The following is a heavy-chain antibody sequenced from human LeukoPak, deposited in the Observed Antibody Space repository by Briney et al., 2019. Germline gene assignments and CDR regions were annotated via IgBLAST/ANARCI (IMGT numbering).Heavy chain of an antibody. J-gene: IGHJ4*02. Sequence: GGSLRLSCVASGFTLRSYVMNWVRQAPGKGLEWVSSISSSSSYIYYADSVKGRFTISRDNAKNSLYLQMNSLRAEDTAVYYCARGRTRGDYDSSGSDFDYWGQGTLVTVSS. CDR2: ISSSSSYI. D-gene: IGHD3-22*01. CDR1: GFTLRSYV. V-gene: IGHV3-21*01. CDR3: ARGRTRGDYDSSGSDFDY.